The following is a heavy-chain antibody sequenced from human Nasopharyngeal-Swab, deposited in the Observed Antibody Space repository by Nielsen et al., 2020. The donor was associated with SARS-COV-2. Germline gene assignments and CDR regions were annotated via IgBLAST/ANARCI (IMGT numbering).Heavy chain of an antibody. Sequence: ASVKISCKASGYTFTSYYMHWARQAPGQGLEWMGIINPSGGSTSYAQKFQGRVTMTRDTSTSTVYMELSSLKSEDTAVYYCARDRDSSGWFDYWGQGTLVTVSS. CDR2: INPSGGST. CDR1: GYTFTSYY. D-gene: IGHD6-19*01. J-gene: IGHJ4*02. CDR3: ARDRDSSGWFDY. V-gene: IGHV1-46*01.